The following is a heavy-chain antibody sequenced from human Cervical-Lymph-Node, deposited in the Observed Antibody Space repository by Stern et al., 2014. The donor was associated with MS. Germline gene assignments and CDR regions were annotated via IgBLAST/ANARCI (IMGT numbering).Heavy chain of an antibody. D-gene: IGHD6-13*01. CDR2: IHHSGST. V-gene: IGHV4-30-2*01. J-gene: IGHJ4*02. Sequence: QVQLQESGSGLLKPSQTLSLACTVSGGSINSRGYSWSWIRQPPGKGLEWIGYIHHSGSTYYNPSLQSRVTISVDRSKDQFSLNLSSVTAADTAVYYCASGESITAVGTLDYWGQGTLVIVSS. CDR1: GGSINSRGYS. CDR3: ASGESITAVGTLDY.